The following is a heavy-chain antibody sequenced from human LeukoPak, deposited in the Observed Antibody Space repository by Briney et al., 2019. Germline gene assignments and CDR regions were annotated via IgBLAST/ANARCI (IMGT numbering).Heavy chain of an antibody. CDR3: ARYYGDSPLVVY. CDR1: GGSISSGDYY. D-gene: IGHD4-17*01. J-gene: IGHJ4*02. CDR2: IYYSGST. Sequence: SQTLSLTCTVSGGSISSGDYYWSWIRQPPGKGLEWIGYIYYSGSTYYNPSLESRVTISVDTSKNQFSLKLSSVTAADTAVYYSARYYGDSPLVVYWGQRTLVTVSP. V-gene: IGHV4-30-4*01.